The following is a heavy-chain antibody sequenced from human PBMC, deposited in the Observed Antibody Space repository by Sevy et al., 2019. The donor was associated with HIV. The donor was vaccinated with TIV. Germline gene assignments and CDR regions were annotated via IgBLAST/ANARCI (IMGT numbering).Heavy chain of an antibody. CDR3: ARPSYTRSSLSYFDL. J-gene: IGHJ2*01. CDR1: GGSISGTY. V-gene: IGHV4-4*07. Sequence: SETLSLTCTVSGGSISGTYWTWIRQPAGKGLEWIGTFYSSGNTDNNPSLKSLVTMSVDTSKNQLSLNLSPVTAADTAVYYCARPSYTRSSLSYFDLWGRGTLVTVSS. D-gene: IGHD6-6*01. CDR2: FYSSGNT.